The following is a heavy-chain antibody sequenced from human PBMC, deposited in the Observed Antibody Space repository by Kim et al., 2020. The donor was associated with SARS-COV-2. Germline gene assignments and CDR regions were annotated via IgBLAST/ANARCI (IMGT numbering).Heavy chain of an antibody. CDR2: ISVYNGNT. CDR3: ARDRGPDSSGMEGDQH. CDR1: GYTFSNYG. Sequence: ASVKVSCKTSGYTFSNYGITWVRQAPGQGLEWMGWISVYNGNTYYGQKFQGRVTMTTDTSASTAYMELRSLRSDDTAVYYCARDRGPDSSGMEGDQHWGQGTLVTVSS. J-gene: IGHJ1*01. V-gene: IGHV1-18*04. D-gene: IGHD6-19*01.